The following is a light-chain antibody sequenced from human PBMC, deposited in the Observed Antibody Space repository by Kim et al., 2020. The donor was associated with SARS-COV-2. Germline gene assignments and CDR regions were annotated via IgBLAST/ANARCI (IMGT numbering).Light chain of an antibody. CDR3: QQHNNWPHS. CDR2: GAS. Sequence: EIVMTQSPATLSVSPGERATLSCRASQSVSTDLAWYQQKPGQAPRLLIYGASTGATGIPARFSGSGSGTEFTLTISSLQSEDFALYYCQQHNNWPHSFGQGTKLEI. J-gene: IGKJ2*01. CDR1: QSVSTD. V-gene: IGKV3-15*01.